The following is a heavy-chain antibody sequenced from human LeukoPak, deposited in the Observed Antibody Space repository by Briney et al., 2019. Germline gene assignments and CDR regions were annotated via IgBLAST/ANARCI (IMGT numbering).Heavy chain of an antibody. CDR2: ISWNSGSI. D-gene: IGHD3-10*01. V-gene: IGHV3-9*01. CDR3: AKDSVRFDNYYYGMDV. CDR1: GFTFDDYA. J-gene: IGHJ6*02. Sequence: GRSLRLSCAASGFTFDDYAMHWVRQAPGKGLEWVSGISWNSGSIGYADSVKGRFTISRDNAKNSLYLQMNSLRAEDTALYYCAKDSVRFDNYYYGMDVWGQGTTVTVSS.